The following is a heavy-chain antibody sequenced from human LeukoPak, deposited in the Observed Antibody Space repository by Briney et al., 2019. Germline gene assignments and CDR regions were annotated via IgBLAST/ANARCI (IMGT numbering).Heavy chain of an antibody. V-gene: IGHV3-23*01. CDR3: AKDCSSISCPP. CDR1: GFTFRSHD. D-gene: IGHD2-2*01. CDR2: ISASGGST. J-gene: IGHJ5*02. Sequence: GGSLRLSCAASGFTFRSHDMSWVRQAPGKGLEWVSGISASGGSTFYAGSVKGRFTISRDNSKNMLYLQMNSLRAEDTAVYYCAKDCSSISCPPWGQGTLVTVSS.